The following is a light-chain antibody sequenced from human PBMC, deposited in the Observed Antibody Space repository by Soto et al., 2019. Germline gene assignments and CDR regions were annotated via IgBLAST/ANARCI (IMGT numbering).Light chain of an antibody. CDR3: SSYSSDSTYV. V-gene: IGLV2-14*03. Sequence: QSALTQPASVSGSPGQSITISCTGTSSDVGGYNYVSWYQQHPGTAPKLMIHDVSNRPSGVSYRFSGSKSGNTASLTISGLQAEDEADYYCSSYSSDSTYVFGTGTNVTVL. CDR2: DVS. CDR1: SSDVGGYNY. J-gene: IGLJ1*01.